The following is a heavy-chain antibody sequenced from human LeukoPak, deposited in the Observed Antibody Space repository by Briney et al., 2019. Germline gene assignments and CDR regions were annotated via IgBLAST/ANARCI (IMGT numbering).Heavy chain of an antibody. J-gene: IGHJ4*02. D-gene: IGHD3-10*01. CDR2: ISYTGNT. CDR1: GGSINNYY. Sequence: SETLSLTCTVSGGSINNYYWSWIRQPPGKGLEWIGYISYTGNTNYNPSLKTRVTISGDTSKKQFSLKLSSVTAADTAVYYCARVALGSGSYYYFDYWGQGNLVTVSS. V-gene: IGHV4-59*12. CDR3: ARVALGSGSYYYFDY.